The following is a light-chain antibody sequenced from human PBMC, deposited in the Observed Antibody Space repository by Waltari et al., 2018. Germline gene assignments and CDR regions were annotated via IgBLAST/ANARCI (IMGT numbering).Light chain of an antibody. Sequence: QSALTQPASVSGSPGQSITISCTGTSRYVGGYEYVSWYQQYPCKAPKLMIYKVRNRSSVVFNRFPGCKSVNTASLTISGLQAEDEADYYCSSVTRGSTWVFGGGTKLTVL. CDR3: SSVTRGSTWV. CDR1: SRYVGGYEY. V-gene: IGLV2-14*01. CDR2: KVR. J-gene: IGLJ3*02.